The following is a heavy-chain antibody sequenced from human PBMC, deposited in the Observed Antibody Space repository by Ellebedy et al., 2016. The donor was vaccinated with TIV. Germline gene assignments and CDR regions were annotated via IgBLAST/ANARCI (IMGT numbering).Heavy chain of an antibody. CDR3: ARDFPREDNNSGYNQY. CDR1: GFTFNSYA. V-gene: IGHV3-21*01. Sequence: GESLKISCAASGFTFNSYAMSWVRQAPGKGLEWVSSINSGSTSIYYADSMKGRVTVSRDNAKNSVYLQMQRLKVEDTAVYYCARDFPREDNNSGYNQYWGQGTLVTVSS. CDR2: INSGSTSI. D-gene: IGHD3-22*01. J-gene: IGHJ4*02.